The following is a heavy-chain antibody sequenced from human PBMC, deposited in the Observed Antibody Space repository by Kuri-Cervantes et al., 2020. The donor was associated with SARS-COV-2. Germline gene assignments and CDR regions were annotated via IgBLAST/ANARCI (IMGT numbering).Heavy chain of an antibody. V-gene: IGHV3-30*18. J-gene: IGHJ6*02. CDR1: GFTFSSYG. CDR2: ISYDGSDK. Sequence: GESLKISCAASGFTFSSYGIHWVRQAPGKGLEWVAVISYDGSDKYYADSVKGRFTISRDNSKNTLYLQMNSLRAEDTAVYYCAKGLYHDFWSGYLSYYGMDVWGQGTTVTVSS. CDR3: AKGLYHDFWSGYLSYYGMDV. D-gene: IGHD3-3*01.